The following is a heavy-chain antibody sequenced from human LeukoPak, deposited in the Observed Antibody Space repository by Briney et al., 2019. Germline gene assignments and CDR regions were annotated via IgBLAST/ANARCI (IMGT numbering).Heavy chain of an antibody. J-gene: IGHJ5*02. D-gene: IGHD3-10*01. V-gene: IGHV3-74*01. CDR3: ARVATGSYDWFDP. Sequence: PGGSLRLSCAASGFTFSSYWMHWVRQAPRKGLVWVSRINTDGSTTSYADSVKGRFTISRDNSKNTLYLQMNSLRAEDTAVYFCARVATGSYDWFDPWGQGTLVTVSS. CDR1: GFTFSSYW. CDR2: INTDGSTT.